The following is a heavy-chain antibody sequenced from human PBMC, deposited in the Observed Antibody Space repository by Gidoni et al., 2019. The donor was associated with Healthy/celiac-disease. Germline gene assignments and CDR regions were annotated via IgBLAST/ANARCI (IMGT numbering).Heavy chain of an antibody. Sequence: QLQLQESGPGLVKPSETLSLTCTVSGGSISSSSYYWGWIRQPPGKGLEWIGSIYYSGRTYYNPALKGRVTISLDTSKTQFSLKLSSVTAADTAVYYCAGGGTEDDIVVVPAASVWGKGTTVTVSS. CDR2: IYYSGRT. CDR1: GGSISSSSYY. V-gene: IGHV4-39*01. CDR3: AGGGTEDDIVVVPAASV. J-gene: IGHJ6*04. D-gene: IGHD2-2*01.